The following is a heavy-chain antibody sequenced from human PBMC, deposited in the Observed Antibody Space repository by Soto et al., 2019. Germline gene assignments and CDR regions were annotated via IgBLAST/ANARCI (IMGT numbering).Heavy chain of an antibody. Sequence: SETLSLTCTVSGGSISSGGYYWSWIRQHPGKGLEWIGYIYYSGSTYYNPSLKSRVTISVDTSKNQFSLKLSSVTAADTAVYYCARDPQYCSSTSCYDYGMDVWGQGTTVTAP. V-gene: IGHV4-31*03. CDR2: IYYSGST. CDR3: ARDPQYCSSTSCYDYGMDV. J-gene: IGHJ6*02. D-gene: IGHD2-2*01. CDR1: GGSISSGGYY.